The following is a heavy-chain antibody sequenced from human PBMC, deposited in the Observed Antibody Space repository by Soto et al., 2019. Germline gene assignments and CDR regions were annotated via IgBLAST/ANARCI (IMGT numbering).Heavy chain of an antibody. V-gene: IGHV4-30-4*01. CDR2: IYYRRST. CDR3: ARTLGGYFDY. CDR1: GGSISSGDYY. D-gene: IGHD2-15*01. Sequence: SETLSLTCTVSGGSISSGDYYWSWIRQPPGKGLEWVGKIYYRRSTYYNPSLKSRATISLDRFRNQFSLNLSSVTAADTAVYYCARTLGGYFDYWGQGTLVTVS. J-gene: IGHJ4*02.